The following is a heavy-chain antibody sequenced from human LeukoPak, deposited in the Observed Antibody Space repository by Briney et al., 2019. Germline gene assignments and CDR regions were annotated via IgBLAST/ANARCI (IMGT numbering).Heavy chain of an antibody. CDR1: GFTFSSYW. CDR2: IKQGGSEK. CDR3: AREGDDDYGDLAD. V-gene: IGHV3-7*03. Sequence: GGSLRLSCAASGFTFSSYWMSWVRQAPGKGLEWVANIKQGGSEKYYVDSVKGRFTISRDNAKNSLYLQMNSLRAEDTAVYYCAREGDDDYGDLADWGQGTLVTVSS. D-gene: IGHD4-17*01. J-gene: IGHJ4*02.